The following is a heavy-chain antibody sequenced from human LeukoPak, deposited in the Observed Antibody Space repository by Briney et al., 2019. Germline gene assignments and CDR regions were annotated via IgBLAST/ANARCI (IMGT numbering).Heavy chain of an antibody. Sequence: SQTLSLTCAVSGGSISSGGYYWSWIRQPPGKGLEWIGEINHSGSTNYNPSLKSRVTISVDTSKNQFSLKLSSVTAADTAVYYCARGCIDGPKVNSSGYYSSDYWGQGTLVTVSS. D-gene: IGHD3-22*01. CDR2: INHSGST. J-gene: IGHJ4*02. V-gene: IGHV4-30-2*01. CDR3: ARGCIDGPKVNSSGYYSSDY. CDR1: GGSISSGGYY.